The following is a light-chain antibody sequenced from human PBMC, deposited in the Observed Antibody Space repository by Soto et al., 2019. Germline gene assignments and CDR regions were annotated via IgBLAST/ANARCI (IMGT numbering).Light chain of an antibody. CDR2: KAS. CDR1: PGISTW. Sequence: DSQMTQSPSTLSASVGDRITITCRASPGISTWLAWYQQKPGKAPKLLIYKASTLESGVPSRFSGSGSGTEFTLTISSLLPDDFATYYCQQYNSYSLTFGGGTKVDIK. J-gene: IGKJ4*01. CDR3: QQYNSYSLT. V-gene: IGKV1-5*03.